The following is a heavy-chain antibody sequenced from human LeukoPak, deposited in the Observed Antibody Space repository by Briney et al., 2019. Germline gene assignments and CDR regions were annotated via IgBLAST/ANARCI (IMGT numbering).Heavy chain of an antibody. D-gene: IGHD6-19*01. CDR2: KSYDGSNK. CDR3: AKEPGSGWYYFDY. V-gene: IGHV3-30*18. Sequence: GRSLRLSCAASGFTFSSYGMHWVRQAPGKGLEWVAVKSYDGSNKYYADSVKGRFTISRDNSKNTLYLQMNSLRAEDTAVYYCAKEPGSGWYYFDYWGQGTLVTVSS. CDR1: GFTFSSYG. J-gene: IGHJ4*02.